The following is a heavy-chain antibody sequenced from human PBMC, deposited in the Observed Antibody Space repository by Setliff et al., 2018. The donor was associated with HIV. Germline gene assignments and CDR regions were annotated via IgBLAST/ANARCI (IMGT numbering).Heavy chain of an antibody. CDR1: GGSFSGYY. Sequence: KPSETLSLTCAVYGGSFSGYYWSWIRQPPGKGLEWIGEINHSGSTNYNPSLKSRVTISVDTSKNQLSLKLSSVTAADTAVYYCARVPPGPYYYYMDVWGKGTTVTVSS. J-gene: IGHJ6*03. V-gene: IGHV4-34*01. CDR3: ARVPPGPYYYYMDV. CDR2: INHSGST.